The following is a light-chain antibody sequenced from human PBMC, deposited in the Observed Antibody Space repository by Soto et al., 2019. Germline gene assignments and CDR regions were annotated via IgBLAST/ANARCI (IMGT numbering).Light chain of an antibody. J-gene: IGLJ2*01. CDR1: SSDVGGYNY. V-gene: IGLV2-14*01. CDR3: SSSISSSTLVV. Sequence: QSALTQPASVSGSPGQSITISCTGTSSDVGGYNYVSWYQQHPGKAPKLMIYEVSNRPSGVSNRFSGSKSGNTASLTISGIQAEDDADHYCSSSISSSTLVVFGGGTKLTVL. CDR2: EVS.